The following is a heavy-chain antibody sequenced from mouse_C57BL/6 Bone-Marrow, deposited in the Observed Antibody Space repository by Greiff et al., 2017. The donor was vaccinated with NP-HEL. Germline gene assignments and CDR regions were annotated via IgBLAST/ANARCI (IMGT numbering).Heavy chain of an antibody. CDR3: ARSGGNYDYYAMDY. J-gene: IGHJ4*01. CDR1: GYTFTNYW. Sequence: QVQLKQSGAELVRPGTSVKMSCKASGYTFTNYWIGWAKQRPGHGLEWIGDIYPGGGYTNYNEKFKGKATLTADKSSSTAYMQFSSLTSEDSAIYYCARSGGNYDYYAMDYWGQGTSVTVSS. CDR2: IYPGGGYT. D-gene: IGHD2-1*01. V-gene: IGHV1-63*01.